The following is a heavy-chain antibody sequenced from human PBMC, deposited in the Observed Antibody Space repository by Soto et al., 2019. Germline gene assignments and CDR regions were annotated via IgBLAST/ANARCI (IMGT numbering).Heavy chain of an antibody. CDR1: GATFSSYA. CDR2: IVPTVDTS. J-gene: IGHJ4*02. V-gene: IGHV1-69*14. D-gene: IGHD5-12*01. CDR3: VRVVAIPGYPDN. Sequence: QVPLVQSGAEVRQPASSVKVSCKTSGATFSSYAITWVRQAPGQGLEWMGGIVPTVDTSTYAQKFQGRVTITADKFTTTVYMELSSLRSDDTAVYYCVRVVAIPGYPDNWGQGTLVTVSS.